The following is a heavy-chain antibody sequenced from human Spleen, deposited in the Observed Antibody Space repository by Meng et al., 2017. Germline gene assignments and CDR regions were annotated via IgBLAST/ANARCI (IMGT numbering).Heavy chain of an antibody. J-gene: IGHJ4*02. D-gene: IGHD6-13*01. V-gene: IGHV6-1*01. Sequence: QVQLQLSCPGVVKPSQTLPLPCTISWDRVSTTSATWNWIRQSPSRGLEWLGRTYYRSKWYTDYAGFVKSRITINPDTSRNQFSLQLKSVTPEDTAMYYCAREEQQLSGVGGFNYWGQGTLVTVSS. CDR2: TYYRSKWYT. CDR3: AREEQQLSGVGGFNY. CDR1: WDRVSTTSAT.